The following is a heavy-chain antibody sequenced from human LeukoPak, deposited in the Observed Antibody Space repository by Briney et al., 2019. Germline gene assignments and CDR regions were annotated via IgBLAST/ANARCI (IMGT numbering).Heavy chain of an antibody. J-gene: IGHJ4*02. Sequence: SETLSLTCTVSGGSISSYYWSWIRLPPGKGLEWIGYIYYSGRTKYNRSLKSRVTISVDTSKNQFSLKLSSVTAADTAVYYCARHTLDTGYCFDYWGQGTLVTVSS. CDR3: ARHTLDTGYCFDY. CDR2: IYYSGRT. D-gene: IGHD5-18*01. V-gene: IGHV4-59*08. CDR1: GGSISSYY.